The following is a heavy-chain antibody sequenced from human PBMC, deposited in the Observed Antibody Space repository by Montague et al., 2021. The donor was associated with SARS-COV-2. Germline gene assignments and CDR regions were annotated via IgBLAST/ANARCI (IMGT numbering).Heavy chain of an antibody. J-gene: IGHJ4*02. CDR3: ARGVPGY. CDR1: GGSFNDYY. CDR2: INHSGST. Sequence: SETLSLTCAVYGGSFNDYYWSWIRQPPGKGLEWIGQINHSGSTNYNPSLKGRVTISLDTSKNQFSLKLSSVTAADTAVYYCARGVPGYWGQGTLVTVSS. D-gene: IGHD4/OR15-4a*01. V-gene: IGHV4-34*01.